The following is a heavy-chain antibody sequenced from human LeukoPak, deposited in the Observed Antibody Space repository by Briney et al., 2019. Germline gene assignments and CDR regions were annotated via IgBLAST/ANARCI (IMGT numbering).Heavy chain of an antibody. CDR2: FDPEDGET. V-gene: IGHV1-24*01. Sequence: ASVKVSCKASGGTFSSYAISWVRQAPGKGLEWMGGFDPEDGETIYAQKFQGRVTMTEDTSTDTAYMELSSLRSEDTAVYYCATADPYYFDYWGQGTLVTVSS. J-gene: IGHJ4*02. CDR1: GGTFSSYA. CDR3: ATADPYYFDY.